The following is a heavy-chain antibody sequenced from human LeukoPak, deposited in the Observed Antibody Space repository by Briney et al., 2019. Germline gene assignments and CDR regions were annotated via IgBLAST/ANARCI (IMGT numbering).Heavy chain of an antibody. CDR2: INHSGST. D-gene: IGHD3-3*01. J-gene: IGHJ1*01. CDR1: XGXY. CDR3: ARGPNYDFWSGYSPAEYFQH. Sequence: XGXYWSWIRQPPGKGLEWIGEINHSGSTNYNPSLKSRVTISVDTSKNQFSLKLSSVTAADTAVYYCARGPNYDFWSGYSPAEYFQHWGQGTLVTVSS. V-gene: IGHV4-34*01.